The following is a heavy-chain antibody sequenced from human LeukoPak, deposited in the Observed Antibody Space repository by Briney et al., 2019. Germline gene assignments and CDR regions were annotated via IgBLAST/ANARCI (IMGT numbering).Heavy chain of an antibody. J-gene: IGHJ4*02. V-gene: IGHV3-30*02. D-gene: IGHD6-19*01. Sequence: PGGSLRLSCAASGFTFSAFGMHWVRQAPGKGLEWVAFIRYDGSNKYHVDSVKGRFTISRDNAKKSLDLQMNSLRAEDTAVYYCARSGHSNGWYSFDYWGQGTLVTVSS. CDR2: IRYDGSNK. CDR1: GFTFSAFG. CDR3: ARSGHSNGWYSFDY.